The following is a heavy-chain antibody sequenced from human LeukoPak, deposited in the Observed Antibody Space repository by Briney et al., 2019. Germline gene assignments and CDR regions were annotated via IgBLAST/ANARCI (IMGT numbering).Heavy chain of an antibody. CDR1: GYTFTSYD. D-gene: IGHD3-10*01. CDR2: MNPSSGNT. J-gene: IGHJ4*02. Sequence: ASVKVSCKASGYTFTSYDINWVRQATGQGLEWMGWMNPSSGNTGYAQKFQGRVTITRNTSISTAYMELSSLRSEDTAVYYCARGNYGSGSSYLDYWGQGTLVTVSS. CDR3: ARGNYGSGSSYLDY. V-gene: IGHV1-8*03.